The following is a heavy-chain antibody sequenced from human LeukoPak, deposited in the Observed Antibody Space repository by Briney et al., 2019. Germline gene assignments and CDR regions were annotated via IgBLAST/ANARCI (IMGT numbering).Heavy chain of an antibody. Sequence: GASVKVSCKVSGYTLTELSMHWVRQAPGKGLEWMGWISAYNGNTNYAQKLQGRVTMTTDTSTSTAYMELRSLRSDDTAVYYCARDADYYDSSGYPPIDYWGQGTLVTVSS. V-gene: IGHV1-18*01. CDR2: ISAYNGNT. CDR1: GYTLTELS. D-gene: IGHD3-22*01. J-gene: IGHJ4*02. CDR3: ARDADYYDSSGYPPIDY.